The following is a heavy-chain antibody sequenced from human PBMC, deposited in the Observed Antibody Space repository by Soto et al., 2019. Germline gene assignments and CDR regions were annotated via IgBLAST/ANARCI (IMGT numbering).Heavy chain of an antibody. CDR2: ISAYNGNI. D-gene: IGHD3-16*01. CDR1: GYTFTSYG. V-gene: IGHV1-18*01. CDR3: ARALSGGTDFDY. Sequence: ASVKVSCKASGYTFTSYGTTWVRQAPGQGLEWMGWISAYNGNIDYAQNLQGRVTMTTDTSTTTAYMELRSLRSDDTAVYYCARALSGGTDFDYWGQGTLVTVSS. J-gene: IGHJ4*02.